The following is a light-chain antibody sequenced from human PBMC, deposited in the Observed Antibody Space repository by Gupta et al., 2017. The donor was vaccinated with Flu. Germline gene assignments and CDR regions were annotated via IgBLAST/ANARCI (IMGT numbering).Light chain of an antibody. CDR2: GAS. J-gene: IGKJ4*01. CDR1: QSISNSY. Sequence: ERATLSCRASQSISNSYVAWYQQKPGQSPRLLISGASNRATGIPDRFSGSGSGTDFTLRIGSLESEDFAVYYCQQYGSSPLTFGGGTKIEIK. CDR3: QQYGSSPLT. V-gene: IGKV3-20*01.